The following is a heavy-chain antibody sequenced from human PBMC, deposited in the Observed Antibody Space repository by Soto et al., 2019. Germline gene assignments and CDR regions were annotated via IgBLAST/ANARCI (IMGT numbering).Heavy chain of an antibody. J-gene: IGHJ5*02. D-gene: IGHD6-6*01. CDR1: GFTFSSYE. Sequence: GGSLRLSCAASGFTFSSYEMNWVRQAPGKGLEWVSYISSSGSTIYYADPVKGRFTISRDNAKNSLYLQMNSLRAEDTAVYYCARLPLRAARRPWFDPWGQGTLVTVSS. V-gene: IGHV3-48*03. CDR2: ISSSGSTI. CDR3: ARLPLRAARRPWFDP.